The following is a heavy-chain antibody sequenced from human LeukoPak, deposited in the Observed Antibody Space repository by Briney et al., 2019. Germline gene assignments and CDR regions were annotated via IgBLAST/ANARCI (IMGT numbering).Heavy chain of an antibody. Sequence: SETLSLTCTVSGGSISSYYWSWIRQPAGKGLEWIGRIYTSGSTNYNPSLKSRVTMSLDTSKNQFSLKLSSVTAADTAVYYCAREAPYYDFWPTPFDYWGQGTLVTVSS. J-gene: IGHJ4*02. CDR2: IYTSGST. V-gene: IGHV4-4*07. CDR1: GGSISSYY. D-gene: IGHD3-3*01. CDR3: AREAPYYDFWPTPFDY.